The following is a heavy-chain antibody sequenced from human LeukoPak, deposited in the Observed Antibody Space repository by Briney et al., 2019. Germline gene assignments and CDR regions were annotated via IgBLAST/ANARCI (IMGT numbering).Heavy chain of an antibody. CDR3: ARSGCSAGSCYSQTVRFDS. J-gene: IGHJ4*02. CDR1: GGTSSSYT. D-gene: IGHD2-15*01. CDR2: IIPILGIA. V-gene: IGHV1-69*02. Sequence: GASVKVSCKASGGTSSSYTISWVRQAPGQGLEWMGRIIPILGIANYAQKFQGRVTITADKSTSTAYMELRSLRSDDTAVYYCARSGCSAGSCYSQTVRFDSWGQGTLVTVSS.